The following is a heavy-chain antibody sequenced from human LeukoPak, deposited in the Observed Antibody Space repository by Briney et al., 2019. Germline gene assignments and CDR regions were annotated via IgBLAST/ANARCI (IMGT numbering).Heavy chain of an antibody. CDR1: GYTFSGYY. V-gene: IGHV1-2*02. D-gene: IGHD2-2*01. CDR3: ARDPAQGYCSSTSCYPFDY. J-gene: IGHJ4*02. CDR2: INPNSGGT. Sequence: ASVKVSCKASGYTFSGYYMHWVRQAPGQGLEWMGWINPNSGGTNYAQKFQGRVTITRDTSISTAYMELSRLRSDDTAVYYCARDPAQGYCSSTSCYPFDYWGQGTLVTVSS.